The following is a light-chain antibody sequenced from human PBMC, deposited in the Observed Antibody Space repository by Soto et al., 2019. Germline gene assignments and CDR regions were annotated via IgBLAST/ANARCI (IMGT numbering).Light chain of an antibody. Sequence: DIQMTQSPSSLSASVGDRVTITCRASQGISNYLAWCQQKPGKVPKLLIYAASTLQSGVPSRFSGSGSGTDFTLTISSLQPEDVATYYSQKYNSAPRLTFGGGTKAEIK. V-gene: IGKV1-27*01. J-gene: IGKJ4*01. CDR3: QKYNSAPRLT. CDR2: AAS. CDR1: QGISNY.